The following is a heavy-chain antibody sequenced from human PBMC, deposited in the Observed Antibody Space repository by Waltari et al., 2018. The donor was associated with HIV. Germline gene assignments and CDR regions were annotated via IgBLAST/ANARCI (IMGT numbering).Heavy chain of an antibody. CDR1: GFPFSHYG. V-gene: IGHV3-23*01. J-gene: IGHJ6*02. CDR3: VKEHQYSHSWYSYYGMDV. CDR2: ISGSGGST. Sequence: EVQVLVSVGALVQPGGPLRFSCAASGFPFSHYGMSWVRQAPGKGLEWVSTISGSGGSTYYADSVKGRFTVSRDNSKNTLYLQMNSLRAEDTAVYFCVKEHQYSHSWYSYYGMDVWGQGTTVTVS. D-gene: IGHD6-13*01.